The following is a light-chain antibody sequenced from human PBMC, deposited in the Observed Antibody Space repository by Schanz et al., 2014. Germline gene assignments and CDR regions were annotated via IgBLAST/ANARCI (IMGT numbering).Light chain of an antibody. V-gene: IGLV2-14*02. CDR1: SSDVGSYNL. CDR3: SSYTSSSTDV. Sequence: QSALTQPASVSGSPGQSITVSCTGTSSDVGSYNLVSWYQQHPGKAPKLMIYEDTQRPSGVSNRFSGSKSGNTASLTISGLQAEDEADYYCSSYTSSSTDVFGTGTKLTVL. CDR2: EDT. J-gene: IGLJ1*01.